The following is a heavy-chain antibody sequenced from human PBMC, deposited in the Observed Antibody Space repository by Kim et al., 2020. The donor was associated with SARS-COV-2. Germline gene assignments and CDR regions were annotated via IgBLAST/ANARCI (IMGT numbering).Heavy chain of an antibody. Sequence: GGSLRLSCAASGFTFSSYEMNWVRQAPGKGLEWVSYISSSGSTIYYADSVKGRFTISRDNAKNSLYLQMNSLRAEDTAVYYCARVDSSGLGWDYWGQGTPVTVSS. D-gene: IGHD3-22*01. CDR1: GFTFSSYE. J-gene: IGHJ4*02. CDR3: ARVDSSGLGWDY. CDR2: ISSSGSTI. V-gene: IGHV3-48*03.